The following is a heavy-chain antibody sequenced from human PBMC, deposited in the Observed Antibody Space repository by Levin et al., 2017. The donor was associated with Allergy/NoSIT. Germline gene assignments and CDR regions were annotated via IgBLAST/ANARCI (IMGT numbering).Heavy chain of an antibody. CDR3: AKDRIAAAGRGSDY. V-gene: IGHV3-23*01. J-gene: IGHJ4*01. CDR2: IYGSGAST. Sequence: LSLTCAASGFIFTNYAMSWVRQAPGKGLEWVSTIYGSGASTHYADSVKGRFTISRDNSKNTLYLQMNSLRAEDTAIYYCAKDRIAAAGRGSDYWGHGTLVTVSS. D-gene: IGHD6-13*01. CDR1: GFIFTNYA.